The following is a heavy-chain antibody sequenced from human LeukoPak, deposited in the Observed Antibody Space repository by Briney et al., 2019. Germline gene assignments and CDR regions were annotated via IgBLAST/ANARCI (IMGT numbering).Heavy chain of an antibody. CDR3: ARAGRPYCSGGSCYPNNLPFDY. J-gene: IGHJ4*02. CDR2: MNPNSGNT. V-gene: IGHV1-8*01. D-gene: IGHD2-15*01. Sequence: ASVKVSCKASGYTFTSYDINWVRQATGQGLEWMGWMNPNSGNTGYAQKFQGRVTMTRNTSISTAYMELSSLRSEDTAAYYCARAGRPYCSGGSCYPNNLPFDYWGQGTLVTVSS. CDR1: GYTFTSYD.